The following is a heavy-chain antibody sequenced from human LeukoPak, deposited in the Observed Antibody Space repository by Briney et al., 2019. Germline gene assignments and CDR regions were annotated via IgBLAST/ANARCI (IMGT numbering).Heavy chain of an antibody. CDR1: GGSISSGSYY. D-gene: IGHD1-26*01. CDR2: IYTSGST. CDR3: ARDSEYSGSYRSFDY. Sequence: SETLSLTCTVSGGSISSGSYYWRWIRQPAGKGLEWIGRIYTSGSTNYNPSLKSRVTISVDTSKNQFSLKLSSVTAADTAVYYCARDSEYSGSYRSFDYWGQGTLVTVSS. J-gene: IGHJ4*02. V-gene: IGHV4-61*02.